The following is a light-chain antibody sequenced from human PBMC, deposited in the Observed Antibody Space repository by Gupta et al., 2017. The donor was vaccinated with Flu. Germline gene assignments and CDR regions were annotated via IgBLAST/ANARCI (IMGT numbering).Light chain of an antibody. CDR2: AAS. CDR1: RNISSY. V-gene: IGKV1-39*01. Sequence: EIQMTQSPSSLSASVVDRVTITCQAIRNISSYLNWYQQKPGKAPKLLIYAASSLHSGVPSRFSGSGSGTDFTLTISRLEPEDFATYYCQQCGSSPHTFGQGTKLEIK. CDR3: QQCGSSPHT. J-gene: IGKJ2*01.